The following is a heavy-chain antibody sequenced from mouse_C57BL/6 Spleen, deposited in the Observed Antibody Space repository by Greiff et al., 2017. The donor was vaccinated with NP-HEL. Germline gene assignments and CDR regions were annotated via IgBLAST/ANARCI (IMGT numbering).Heavy chain of an antibody. CDR2: IDPSDSYT. D-gene: IGHD1-1*01. V-gene: IGHV1-69*01. CDR3: AGGTNPYSYAMDY. Sequence: QVQLQQPGAELVMPGASVKLSCKASGYTFTSYWMHWVKQRPGQGLEWIGEIDPSDSYTNYNQKFKGKSTLTVDKSSSTAYMQLSSLTSEDSAVYYCAGGTNPYSYAMDYWGQGTSVTVSS. CDR1: GYTFTSYW. J-gene: IGHJ4*01.